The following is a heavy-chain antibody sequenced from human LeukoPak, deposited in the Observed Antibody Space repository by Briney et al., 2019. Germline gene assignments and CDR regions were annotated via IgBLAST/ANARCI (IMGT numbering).Heavy chain of an antibody. CDR2: IVWNSGSI. CDR3: AKDVHYGSTFTFDY. V-gene: IGHV3-9*03. CDR1: GFTFDDYA. J-gene: IGHJ4*02. D-gene: IGHD6-6*01. Sequence: GGSLRLSCAASGFTFDDYAMHWVRQAPGKGLEWVSSIVWNSGSIAYADSVKGRFTISRDNAKNSLYLQMNDLRAEDMALYYCAKDVHYGSTFTFDYWGQGTLVTVSS.